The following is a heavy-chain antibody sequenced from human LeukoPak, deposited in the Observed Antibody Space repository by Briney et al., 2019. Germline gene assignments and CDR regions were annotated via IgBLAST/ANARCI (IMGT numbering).Heavy chain of an antibody. CDR3: AKDLPGYSSGWYSGVFYY. V-gene: IGHV3-23*01. CDR1: GFTFSSYA. D-gene: IGHD6-19*01. J-gene: IGHJ4*02. Sequence: GGSLRLSCAASGFTFSSYAMSWVRQAPGKGLEWVSAISGSGGSTYYADSVKGRFTISRDNSKNTLYLQMNSLRAEDTAVYYCAKDLPGYSSGWYSGVFYYWGQGTLVTVSS. CDR2: ISGSGGST.